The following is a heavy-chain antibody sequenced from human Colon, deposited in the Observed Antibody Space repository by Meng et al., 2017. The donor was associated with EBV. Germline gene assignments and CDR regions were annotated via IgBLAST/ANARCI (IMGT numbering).Heavy chain of an antibody. V-gene: IGHV4-31*03. CDR3: ASLYGDSSVWYLDI. Sequence: QGQVQESGAGLVKPSQTLSLTCTFAGGSMSIGGYFWNWIRQPPGKGLEWIGYIYYSGNTYYNPSLKSRVTISVDTSKNQFSLRLNSVTAADTAVYYCASLYGDSSVWYLDIWGRGTLVTVAS. CDR1: GGSMSIGGYF. D-gene: IGHD4-17*01. J-gene: IGHJ2*01. CDR2: IYYSGNT.